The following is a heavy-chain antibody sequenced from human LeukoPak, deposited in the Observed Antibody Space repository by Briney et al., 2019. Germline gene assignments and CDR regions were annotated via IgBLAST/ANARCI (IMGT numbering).Heavy chain of an antibody. J-gene: IGHJ4*02. CDR1: GYSISGGYY. D-gene: IGHD2-2*01. Sequence: SETLSLTCTVSGYSISGGYYWGWIRQPPGKGLEWIGSIYHSGSTYYNPSLESRVTISVDTSKNQFSLKLSSVTAADTAVYYCARIVVPAAMVDYWGQGTLVTVSS. CDR3: ARIVVPAAMVDY. V-gene: IGHV4-38-2*02. CDR2: IYHSGST.